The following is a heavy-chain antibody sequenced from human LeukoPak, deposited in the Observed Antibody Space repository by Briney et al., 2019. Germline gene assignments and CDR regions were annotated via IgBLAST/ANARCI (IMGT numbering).Heavy chain of an antibody. CDR2: ISGSDGYT. CDR1: GFTFSSYA. V-gene: IGHV3-23*01. D-gene: IGHD4-17*01. Sequence: GGSLRLSCGASGFTFSSYAMSWVRQAPGKGLEWVSGISGSDGYTYYADSVKGRFTISRDNSKNTLSLQMNSLRAEDTAVYYCAKEWGVDYGLRYWGQGTLVTVSS. CDR3: AKEWGVDYGLRY. J-gene: IGHJ4*02.